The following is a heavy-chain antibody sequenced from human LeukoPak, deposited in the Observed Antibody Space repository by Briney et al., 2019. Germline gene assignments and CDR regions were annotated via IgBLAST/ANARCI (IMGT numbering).Heavy chain of an antibody. D-gene: IGHD6-19*01. V-gene: IGHV3-23*01. J-gene: IGHJ4*02. CDR3: AKGPAVAGNYFDY. CDR1: GFTFSNYA. Sequence: PGGSLRLSCAASGFTFSNYAMSWVRQAPGKGLEWVSAVSGSGGSTFYADSVEGRFAISRDNSKNTLYLRMNSLRAEDTAVYYCAKGPAVAGNYFDYWGQGTLVTVSS. CDR2: VSGSGGST.